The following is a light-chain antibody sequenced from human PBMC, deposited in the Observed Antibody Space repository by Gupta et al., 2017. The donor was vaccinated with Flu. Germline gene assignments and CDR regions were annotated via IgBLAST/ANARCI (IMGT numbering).Light chain of an antibody. CDR3: KQSLATLIT. V-gene: IGKV2-28*01. CDR2: LGS. CDR1: QILLHSNGYNY. J-gene: IGKJ4*01. Sequence: DIVMTQSPLSLPVTPGEPASISCRSSQILLHSNGYNYLDWYLQKPGQSPQLLIYLGSNRASGVPDRFSASGSGTDFTLKISSVEAEDVGVYYCKQSLATLITFGGGTKVEIK.